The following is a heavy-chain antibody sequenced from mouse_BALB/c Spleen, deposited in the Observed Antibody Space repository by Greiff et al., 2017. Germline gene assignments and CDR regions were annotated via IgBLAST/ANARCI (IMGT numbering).Heavy chain of an antibody. V-gene: IGHV2-9*02. CDR1: GFSLTSYG. J-gene: IGHJ3*01. D-gene: IGHD2-14*01. CDR3: ASDWDRYDVGADY. CDR2: IWAGGST. Sequence: VNVVESGPGLVAPSQSLSITCTVSGFSLTSYGVHWVRQPPGKGLEWLGVIWAGGSTNYNSAIMSRLSISKDNSKGQVYLKMNSLQTDDTAMYYCASDWDRYDVGADYWGQGTLVTVSA.